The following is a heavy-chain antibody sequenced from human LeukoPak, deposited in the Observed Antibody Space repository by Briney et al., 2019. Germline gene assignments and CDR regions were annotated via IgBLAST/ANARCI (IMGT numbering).Heavy chain of an antibody. Sequence: SETVSLTCTVSGGSISSGGYYWSWIRQHPGKGLEWIGYIYYSGSTYYNPSLKSRVTISVDTSKNQFSLKLSSVTAADTAVYYCARGDSLLRYFDWLPPDYWGQGTLVTVSS. J-gene: IGHJ4*02. V-gene: IGHV4-31*03. CDR3: ARGDSLLRYFDWLPPDY. CDR1: GGSISSGGYY. CDR2: IYYSGST. D-gene: IGHD3-9*01.